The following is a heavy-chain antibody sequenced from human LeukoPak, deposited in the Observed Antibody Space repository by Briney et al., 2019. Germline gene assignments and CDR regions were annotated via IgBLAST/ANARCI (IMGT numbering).Heavy chain of an antibody. CDR3: ARDPYSSGRGYYGMDV. J-gene: IGHJ6*04. CDR1: GFTFSSYG. V-gene: IGHV3-33*01. CDR2: IWYDGSNK. Sequence: PGRSLRLSCAASGFTFSSYGMHWVRQAPGKGLEWVAVIWYDGSNKYYADSVKGRFTISRGNSKNTLYLQMNSLRAEDTAVYSCARDPYSSGRGYYGMDVWGKGTTVTVSS. D-gene: IGHD6-25*01.